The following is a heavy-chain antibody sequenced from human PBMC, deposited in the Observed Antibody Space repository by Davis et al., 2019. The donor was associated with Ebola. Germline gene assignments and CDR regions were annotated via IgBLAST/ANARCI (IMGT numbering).Heavy chain of an antibody. Sequence: PGGSLRLSCAASGFTFSSYSMNWVRQAPGKGLEWVSSISSSSSYIYYADSVKGRFTISRDNAKNSLYLQMNSLRAEDTAVYYCARDLERQYYDFWVSHPTLDYWGQGTLVTVSS. CDR2: ISSSSSYI. J-gene: IGHJ4*02. V-gene: IGHV3-21*01. D-gene: IGHD3-3*01. CDR1: GFTFSSYS. CDR3: ARDLERQYYDFWVSHPTLDY.